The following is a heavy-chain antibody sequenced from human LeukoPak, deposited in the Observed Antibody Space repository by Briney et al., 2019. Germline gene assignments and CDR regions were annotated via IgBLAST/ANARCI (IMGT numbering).Heavy chain of an antibody. D-gene: IGHD2-15*01. CDR2: IYYSGST. CDR3: ARPICSGGSCYLGAFDI. J-gene: IGHJ3*02. V-gene: IGHV4-30-4*08. CDR1: GGTFSSYAI. Sequence: SCKASGGTFSSYAISWIRQPPGKGLEWIGYIYYSGSTYYNPSLKSRVTISVDTSKNQFSLKLSSVTAADTAVYYCARPICSGGSCYLGAFDIWGQGTMVTVSS.